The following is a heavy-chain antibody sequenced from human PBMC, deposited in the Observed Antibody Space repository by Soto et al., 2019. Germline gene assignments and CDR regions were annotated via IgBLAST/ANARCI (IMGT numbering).Heavy chain of an antibody. Sequence: PGGSLRLSCAASGFIFSTYAMSWVRQAPGKGLEWVSGISGSGGSTYYAESVKGRFTISRDNSKNTLYLQMDSLRAEDTAIYYCAKDRKSGSGWYWDYWGQGTLVTVS. J-gene: IGHJ4*02. D-gene: IGHD6-19*01. CDR3: AKDRKSGSGWYWDY. CDR2: ISGSGGST. V-gene: IGHV3-23*01. CDR1: GFIFSTYA.